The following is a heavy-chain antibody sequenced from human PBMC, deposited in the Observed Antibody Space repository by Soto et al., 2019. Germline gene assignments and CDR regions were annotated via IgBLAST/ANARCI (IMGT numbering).Heavy chain of an antibody. D-gene: IGHD2-15*01. V-gene: IGHV1-18*04. CDR3: ARELQGLYYFDY. Sequence: ASVKVSCKASGYTFTSYGISWVRQAPGQGLEWMGWISAYNGNTNYAQKLQGRVTITRDTSASTAYMELTSLRSEDTAVYYCARELQGLYYFDYWGQGTLVTVSS. CDR1: GYTFTSYG. J-gene: IGHJ4*02. CDR2: ISAYNGNT.